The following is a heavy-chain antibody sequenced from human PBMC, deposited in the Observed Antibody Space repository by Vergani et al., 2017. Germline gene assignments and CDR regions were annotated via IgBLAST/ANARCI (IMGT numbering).Heavy chain of an antibody. CDR2: VHTDGTA. J-gene: IGHJ5*02. Sequence: VQLQESGPGLLKPSETLSLTCSVSGASIPSYFWSWIRQPAGKGLEWLGRVHTDGTAYYNPSLRTRVRLSADLSQSKFSLKMTSLTAADTAVYFCARDQWDDDGPRGWFAPWGQGILVTVSS. CDR3: ARDQWDDDGPRGWFAP. CDR1: GASIPSYF. V-gene: IGHV4-4*07. D-gene: IGHD5-24*01.